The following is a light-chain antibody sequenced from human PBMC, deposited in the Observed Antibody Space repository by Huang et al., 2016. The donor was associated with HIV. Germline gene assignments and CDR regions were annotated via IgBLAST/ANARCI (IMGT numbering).Light chain of an antibody. Sequence: EIVMTQSPATLSVSPGERATLSCRASQSVSSNLAWYQQKPGQAPRLLIYASSTRATGIPARFSGSGSGTEFTLTISSLQSEDFAVYYCHHYNNWPHTFGGGTKVEI. V-gene: IGKV3-15*01. J-gene: IGKJ4*01. CDR3: HHYNNWPHT. CDR2: ASS. CDR1: QSVSSN.